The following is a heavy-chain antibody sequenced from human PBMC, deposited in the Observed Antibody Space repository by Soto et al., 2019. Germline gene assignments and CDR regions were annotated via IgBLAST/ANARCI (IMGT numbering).Heavy chain of an antibody. CDR3: VMVDNYVTPTPQDV. CDR1: GYIFVNYG. Sequence: QVQLVQSGDEVKKPGASVKVSCKASGYIFVNYGIAWVRQAPGQGLEWMGWISPYTGNTHSATKIQSRITMTTDTSTSTDYMDLGSLTSDDTAVYYCVMVDNYVTPTPQDVWGQGTTVTVSS. V-gene: IGHV1-18*01. J-gene: IGHJ6*02. CDR2: ISPYTGNT. D-gene: IGHD3-16*01.